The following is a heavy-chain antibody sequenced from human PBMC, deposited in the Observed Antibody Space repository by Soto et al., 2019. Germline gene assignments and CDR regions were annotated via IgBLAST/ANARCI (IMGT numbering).Heavy chain of an antibody. CDR1: GGSISSYY. D-gene: IGHD6-13*01. CDR2: IYYSGST. J-gene: IGHJ4*02. Sequence: QVQLQESGPGLVKPSETLSLTCTVSGGSISSYYWSWIRQPPGKGLEWIGYIYYSGSTNYNPSLRGRVTISVETSENQFSLKLSSVTAADTAVYYCASAYEQQLVYWGQGTLVTVSS. V-gene: IGHV4-59*01. CDR3: ASAYEQQLVY.